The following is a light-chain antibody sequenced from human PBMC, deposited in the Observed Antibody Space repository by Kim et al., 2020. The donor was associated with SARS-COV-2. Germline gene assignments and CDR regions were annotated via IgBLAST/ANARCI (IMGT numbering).Light chain of an antibody. J-gene: IGLJ2*01. CDR1: SSDVGAYNK. CDR3: SSYTSSSTVV. Sequence: GQSITISCTGTSSDVGAYNKVSWYQQHPSKAPKLMIYDVSKRPSGVSNRFSGSKSGNTASLTVSGLQAEDEADYYCSSYTSSSTVVFGGGTQLTVL. V-gene: IGLV2-14*04. CDR2: DVS.